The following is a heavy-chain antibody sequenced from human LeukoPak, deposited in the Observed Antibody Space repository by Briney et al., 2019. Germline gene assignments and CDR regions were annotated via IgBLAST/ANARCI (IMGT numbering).Heavy chain of an antibody. CDR1: GGSISSYY. Sequence: SETLSLTCTVSGGSISSYYWSWIRQPPGKGLEWIGYIHYTGSTNHNPSLKSRVTISVDTSKNQFSLKLSSVTAADTAVYYCARYYGSGSHFDYWGQGTLVTVSS. CDR2: IHYTGST. D-gene: IGHD3-10*01. J-gene: IGHJ4*02. CDR3: ARYYGSGSHFDY. V-gene: IGHV4-59*01.